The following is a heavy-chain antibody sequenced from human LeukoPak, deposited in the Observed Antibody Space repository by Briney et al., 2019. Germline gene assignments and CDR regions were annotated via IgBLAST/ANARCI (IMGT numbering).Heavy chain of an antibody. CDR1: GGSFSGYY. D-gene: IGHD6-13*01. CDR3: ARGVAVADGMDV. V-gene: IGHV4-34*01. CDR2: INHSGST. J-gene: IGHJ6*02. Sequence: SETLSLTCAVYGGSFSGYYWSWIRQPPGKGLEWIGEINHSGSTNYNPSLKSRVTISVDTSKNQFSLKLSPVTAADTAVYYCARGVAVADGMDVWGQGTTVTVSS.